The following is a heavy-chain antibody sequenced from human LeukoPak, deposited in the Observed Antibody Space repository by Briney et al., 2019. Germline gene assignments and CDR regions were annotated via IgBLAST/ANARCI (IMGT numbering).Heavy chain of an antibody. V-gene: IGHV3-30*18. D-gene: IGHD1-26*01. J-gene: IGHJ4*02. CDR1: GITLSTYE. CDR2: IPYDGSNK. CDR3: AKDMEGATDY. Sequence: PGGSLRLSCAASGITLSTYEMHWVRQAPGKGLEWVAVIPYDGSNKYYVDSVKGRFTISRDNSKNTLYLQMNSLRAEDTAVYYCAKDMEGATDYWGQGTLVTVSS.